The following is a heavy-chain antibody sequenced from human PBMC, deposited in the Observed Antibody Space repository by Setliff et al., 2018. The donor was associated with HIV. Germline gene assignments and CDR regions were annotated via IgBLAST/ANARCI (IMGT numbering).Heavy chain of an antibody. CDR3: ARRAEDYYETSGYYYGYYFDY. CDR1: GGSFSGHY. Sequence: SETLSLTCAVSGGSFSGHYWNWIRQPPGRGLEWIGEINHSGGTNYNPSLKSRVTISVDTSKTQFSLKLSSVTAAATAVYYCARRAEDYYETSGYYYGYYFDYWGQGTLVTVSS. J-gene: IGHJ4*02. CDR2: INHSGGT. V-gene: IGHV4-34*01. D-gene: IGHD3-22*01.